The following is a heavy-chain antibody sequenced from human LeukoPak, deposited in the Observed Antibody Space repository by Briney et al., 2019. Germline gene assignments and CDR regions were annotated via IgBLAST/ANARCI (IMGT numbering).Heavy chain of an antibody. CDR1: GFTFSDYY. Sequence: GWSLRLSCAASGFTFSDYYMSWIRQAPGKGLEWVSYISSSGSTIYYADSVKGRFTISRDNAKNSLYLQMNSLRAEDTAVYYCARDPGDYYDSSGYYFRDAFDIWGQGTMVTVSS. J-gene: IGHJ3*02. CDR2: ISSSGSTI. CDR3: ARDPGDYYDSSGYYFRDAFDI. D-gene: IGHD3-22*01. V-gene: IGHV3-11*04.